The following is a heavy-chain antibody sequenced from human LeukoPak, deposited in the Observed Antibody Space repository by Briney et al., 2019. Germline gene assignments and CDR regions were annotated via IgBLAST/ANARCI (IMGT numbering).Heavy chain of an antibody. D-gene: IGHD1-26*01. CDR1: GYTFCSYA. V-gene: IGHV3-30*03. Sequence: PGGSLRLSCAASGYTFCSYAMHWVRQAPGKGLEWVATTSYHGNDNNYADSVKGRFTISRDNSKNTLYLQVDSLRTEDTAVYYCARRGAEGSYSFGYWGQGTLVTVSS. CDR2: TSYHGNDN. CDR3: ARRGAEGSYSFGY. J-gene: IGHJ4*02.